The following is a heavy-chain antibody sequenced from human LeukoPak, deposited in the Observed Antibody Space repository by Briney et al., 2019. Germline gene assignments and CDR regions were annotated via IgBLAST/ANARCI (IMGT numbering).Heavy chain of an antibody. CDR2: TRNKANSYTT. D-gene: IGHD6-19*01. CDR1: GFTFSDHY. V-gene: IGHV3-72*01. J-gene: IGHJ4*02. CDR3: VRAGSGWYD. Sequence: PGGSLRLSCAASGFTFSDHYMDWVRQAPGKGLEWVGRTRNKANSYTTEYAASVKGRFSISRDDSKNSLYLQMNSLKSEDTAVYYCVRAGSGWYDWGQGTLVTVFS.